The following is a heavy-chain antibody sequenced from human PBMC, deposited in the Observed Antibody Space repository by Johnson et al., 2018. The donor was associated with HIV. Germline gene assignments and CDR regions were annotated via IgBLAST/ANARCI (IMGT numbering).Heavy chain of an antibody. CDR2: IYSDDMT. CDR3: ARETRSAAAGHGAFDV. J-gene: IGHJ3*01. V-gene: IGHV3-53*01. Sequence: MRLVESGGGLIQSGGSLRLSCAASGFTVSRNYMSWVRQAPGKGLEWVSVIYSDDMTYYADSVKGRFTISRVNSKNTLYLQMNSLRAEDTAVYYCARETRSAAAGHGAFDVWGQGTMVTVSS. CDR1: GFTVSRNY. D-gene: IGHD6-13*01.